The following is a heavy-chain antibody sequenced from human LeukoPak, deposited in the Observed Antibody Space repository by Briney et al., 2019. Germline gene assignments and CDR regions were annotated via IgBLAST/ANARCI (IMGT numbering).Heavy chain of an antibody. Sequence: SVKVSCKASGDTLSSYTITWVRPAPGQGLDWVGGIIPIFGTPNYAQKFKGRVTITTDESTSTGYMELSSLTSEDTAVYYCARVVSYGSGSYNLDYWGQGTLVTVSS. CDR1: GDTLSSYT. J-gene: IGHJ4*02. CDR3: ARVVSYGSGSYNLDY. D-gene: IGHD3-10*01. CDR2: IIPIFGTP. V-gene: IGHV1-69*05.